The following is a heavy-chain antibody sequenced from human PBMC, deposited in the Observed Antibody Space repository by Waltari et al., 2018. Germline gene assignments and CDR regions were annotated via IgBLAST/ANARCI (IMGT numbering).Heavy chain of an antibody. J-gene: IGHJ3*01. V-gene: IGHV4-59*08. Sequence: QVQLQESGPGLVKPSETLALTCTVSGDSISNTFCGWIRQAPGGGLDWIGFMYYSGSPYYHPSLGSRVTISVDRAQNQLSLKLTSATAADTAVYYCARLLGDGALDVWGQGTKVTVSS. CDR1: GDSISNTF. CDR2: MYYSGSP. D-gene: IGHD3-16*01. CDR3: ARLLGDGALDV.